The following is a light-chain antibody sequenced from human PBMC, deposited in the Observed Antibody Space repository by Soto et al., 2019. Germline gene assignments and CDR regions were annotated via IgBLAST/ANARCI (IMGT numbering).Light chain of an antibody. J-gene: IGLJ2*01. CDR2: DVS. Sequence: QSALTQPASVSGSPGQSITISCTGISSDVGGYNYVSWYQQHPGKAPKLMIYDVSNRPSGVSNRFSGSKSGNTASLTISGLQAEDEADYYCSSYTGSRTVFGGGTKLTVL. V-gene: IGLV2-14*03. CDR1: SSDVGGYNY. CDR3: SSYTGSRTV.